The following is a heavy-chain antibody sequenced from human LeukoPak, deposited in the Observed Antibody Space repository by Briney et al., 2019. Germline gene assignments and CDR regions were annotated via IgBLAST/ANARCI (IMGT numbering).Heavy chain of an antibody. CDR1: GFTFGSYA. CDR3: AKGRDYVPTHFDY. D-gene: IGHD4-17*01. V-gene: IGHV3-23*01. Sequence: GGSLRLSCAASGFTFGSYAMSWVRQAPGKELEWVSAISGNGDSTYYADSVKGRFTISRDNSKNTLYLQMNSLRAEDTAVYYCAKGRDYVPTHFDYWGQGTLVTVSS. J-gene: IGHJ4*02. CDR2: ISGNGDST.